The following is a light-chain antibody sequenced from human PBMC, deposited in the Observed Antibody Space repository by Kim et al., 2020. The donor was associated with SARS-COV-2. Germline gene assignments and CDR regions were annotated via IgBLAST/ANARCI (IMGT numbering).Light chain of an antibody. CDR3: SSYAGSPNYV. J-gene: IGLJ1*01. V-gene: IGLV2-8*01. CDR2: EVS. Sequence: GQSVTTAVSATGTAVGGYNSGARDQRHPGKAPKSMIDEVSKRSSGGPHRFSRSKAGDPAALTASGLQAEDEADYYCSSYAGSPNYVFGTGTQVTVL. CDR1: GTAVGGYNS.